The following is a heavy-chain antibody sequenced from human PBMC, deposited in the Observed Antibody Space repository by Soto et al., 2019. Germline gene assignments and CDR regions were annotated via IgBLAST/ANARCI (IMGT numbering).Heavy chain of an antibody. J-gene: IGHJ4*02. CDR2: IWYDGSRV. CDR3: AKTPSSIAATRRNSASLFLDY. CDR1: GFTFSNYG. Sequence: QVQLVESGGGVVQPGRSLRLSCAASGFTFSNYGMHWVRQTPGKGLEWVAVIWYDGSRVFYADSVKGRFTISRDNSKNTLYLQMNSLRAEDTAVYYCAKTPSSIAATRRNSASLFLDYWGQGTLVTVSS. V-gene: IGHV3-33*06. D-gene: IGHD6-13*01.